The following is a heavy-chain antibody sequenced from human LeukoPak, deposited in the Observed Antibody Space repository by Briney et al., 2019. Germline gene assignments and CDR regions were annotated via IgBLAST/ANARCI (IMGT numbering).Heavy chain of an antibody. CDR3: ARGSSSWYLS. D-gene: IGHD6-13*01. J-gene: IGHJ5*02. Sequence: GASVKVSCKASGGTFSSYAISWVRQAPGQGLEWMGRIIPIFGTANYAQKFQGRVTITTDESTGTAYMELSSLRSEDTAVYYCARGSSSWYLSWGQGTLVTVSS. CDR2: IIPIFGTA. V-gene: IGHV1-69*05. CDR1: GGTFSSYA.